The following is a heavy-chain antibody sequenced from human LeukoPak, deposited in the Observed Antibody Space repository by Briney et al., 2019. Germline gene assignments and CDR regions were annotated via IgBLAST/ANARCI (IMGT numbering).Heavy chain of an antibody. J-gene: IGHJ4*02. D-gene: IGHD4/OR15-4a*01. CDR1: GYTFTGYY. CDR2: INPNSGGT. CDR3: ASTRAQGHFDS. Sequence: ASVRVSCTASGYTFTGYYMHWVRQAPGQGREWMGWINPNSGGTNYAQKFPGRITMTRDASISTAYMELSRLRSDDTAVYYCASTRAQGHFDSWGQGTLVTVSS. V-gene: IGHV1-2*02.